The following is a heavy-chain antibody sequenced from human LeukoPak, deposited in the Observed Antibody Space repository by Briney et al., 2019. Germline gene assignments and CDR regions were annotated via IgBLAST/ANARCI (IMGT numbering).Heavy chain of an antibody. Sequence: SETLSLTCAVYGGSFSGYYWSWIRQPPGKGLEWIGEINHSGSTNYNPSLKSRVTISVDTSKNQFSLKLSSVTAADTAVYYCARGLGYSSSSDDAFDIWGQGTMVTVSS. J-gene: IGHJ3*02. D-gene: IGHD6-6*01. CDR1: GGSFSGYY. CDR2: INHSGST. V-gene: IGHV4-34*01. CDR3: ARGLGYSSSSDDAFDI.